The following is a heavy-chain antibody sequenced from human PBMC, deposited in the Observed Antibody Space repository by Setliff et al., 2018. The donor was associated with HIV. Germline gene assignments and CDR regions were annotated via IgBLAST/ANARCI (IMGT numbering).Heavy chain of an antibody. Sequence: PGGSLRLSCAASGFTFSSYGMHWVRQAPGKGLEWVAFIRYDGSNKYYADSVKGRFTISRDNSKNTLYLQMNSLRAEDTAVYYCAKERALGSGSYYRLDYWGQGTLVTVSS. CDR3: AKERALGSGSYYRLDY. V-gene: IGHV3-30*02. CDR2: IRYDGSNK. J-gene: IGHJ4*02. CDR1: GFTFSSYG. D-gene: IGHD3-10*01.